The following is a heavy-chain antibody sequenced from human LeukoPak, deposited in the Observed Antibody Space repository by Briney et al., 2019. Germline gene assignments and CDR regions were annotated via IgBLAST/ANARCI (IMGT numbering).Heavy chain of an antibody. D-gene: IGHD3-3*01. Sequence: GRSLRLSCAASRFTFSSYAMHWVRQAPGKGLEWVAVISYDGSNKYYADSVKGRFTISRDNSKNTLYLQMNSLRAEDTAVYYCARTHIPQYDFWTASIWGQGTLVAVSS. CDR1: RFTFSSYA. CDR2: ISYDGSNK. J-gene: IGHJ4*02. V-gene: IGHV3-30-3*01. CDR3: ARTHIPQYDFWTASI.